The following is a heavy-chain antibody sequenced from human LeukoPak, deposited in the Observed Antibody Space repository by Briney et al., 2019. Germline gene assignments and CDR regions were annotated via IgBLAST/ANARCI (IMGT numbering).Heavy chain of an antibody. CDR3: ARGRVWGTKIYYYYYMDV. J-gene: IGHJ6*03. CDR1: GGSISSSSYY. CDR2: IYYSGST. Sequence: PSETLSLTCTVSGGSISSSSYYWGWIRQPPGKGLEWIGSIYYSGSTYYNPSLKSRVTISVDTSKNQFSLKLSSVTAADTAVYYCARGRVWGTKIYYYYYMDVWGKGTTVTVSS. V-gene: IGHV4-39*01. D-gene: IGHD3-16*01.